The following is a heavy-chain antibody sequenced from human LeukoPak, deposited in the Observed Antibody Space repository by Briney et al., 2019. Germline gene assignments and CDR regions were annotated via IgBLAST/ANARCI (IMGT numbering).Heavy chain of an antibody. J-gene: IGHJ5*02. Sequence: PSETLSLTCTVSGGSISSYYWSWIRQPAGKGLEWIGRIYTSGSTNYNPSLKSRVTMSVDTSKNQFSLKLSSVTAADTAVYYCARAHRPPIAAAGTVWFDPWGQGTLVTVSS. V-gene: IGHV4-4*07. CDR2: IYTSGST. D-gene: IGHD6-13*01. CDR1: GGSISSYY. CDR3: ARAHRPPIAAAGTVWFDP.